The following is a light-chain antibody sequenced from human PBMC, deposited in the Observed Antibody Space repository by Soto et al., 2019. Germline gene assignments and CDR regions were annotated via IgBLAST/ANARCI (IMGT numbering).Light chain of an antibody. CDR1: QSVSSY. J-gene: IGKJ1*01. V-gene: IGKV3-11*01. CDR3: QQRYNWPPWT. CDR2: DAS. Sequence: EIVLTQSPATLSLSPGERATLSCRASQSVSSYLAWYQQKPGQAPRLLIYDASNRATGIPARFSGSGSGTDFTLTISSLEPEDLAVYYCQQRYNWPPWTFGQGTKVEIK.